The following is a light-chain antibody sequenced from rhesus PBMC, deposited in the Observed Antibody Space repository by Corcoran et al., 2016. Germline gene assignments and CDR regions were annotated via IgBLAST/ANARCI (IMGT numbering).Light chain of an antibody. Sequence: EIVMTQSPATLSLSPGERATLSCRASQSVSSSLAWYQQKPGQAPRLLIYGASSRATGIPDRFSGSGSGTDFTRTISSLEPEDVAVYYCLQHSNWPYSFGQGTKVEIK. CDR3: LQHSNWPYS. CDR1: QSVSSS. CDR2: GAS. J-gene: IGKJ2*01. V-gene: IGKV3-24*01.